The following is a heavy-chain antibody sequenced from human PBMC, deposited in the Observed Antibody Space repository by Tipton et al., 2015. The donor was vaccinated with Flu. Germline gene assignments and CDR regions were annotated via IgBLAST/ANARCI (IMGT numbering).Heavy chain of an antibody. D-gene: IGHD1-26*01. V-gene: IGHV4-59*10. CDR2: IYTSGST. J-gene: IGHJ4*02. CDR1: GGSFSGYY. CDR3: ARLSGSYALDY. Sequence: TLSLTCAVYGGSFSGYYWSWIRQPAGKGLEWIGRIYTSGSTNYNPSLKSRVTISVDTSKNQFSLKLSSVTAADTAVYYCARLSGSYALDYWGQGTLVTVSS.